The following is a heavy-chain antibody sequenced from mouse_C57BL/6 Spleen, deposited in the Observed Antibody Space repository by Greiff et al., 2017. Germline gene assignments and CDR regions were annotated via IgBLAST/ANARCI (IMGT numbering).Heavy chain of an antibody. CDR3: ALDSSGYGDFDY. V-gene: IGHV1-82*01. D-gene: IGHD3-2*02. Sequence: QVQLQQSGPELVKPGASVKISCKASGYAFSSSWMNWVKQRPGKGLEWIGRIYPGDGDTNYNGKFKGKATLTADKSSSTAYMQLSSLTSEDSAVYFCALDSSGYGDFDYWGKGTTLTVSS. CDR2: IYPGDGDT. CDR1: GYAFSSSW. J-gene: IGHJ2*01.